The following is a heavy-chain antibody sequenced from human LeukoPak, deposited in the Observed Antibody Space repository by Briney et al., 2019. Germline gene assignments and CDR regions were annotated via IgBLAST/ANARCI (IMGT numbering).Heavy chain of an antibody. D-gene: IGHD3-10*01. CDR2: IKSKTDGETT. J-gene: IGHJ4*02. Sequence: GSLRLSCVDSGFTFTNAWMSWVRQAPGKGLEWIGRIKSKTDGETTNYAEPVRGRFTISRDDSKSAVYLQMNSLKIEDTAVYYCTTDLGTYYHGSQRLIPIDYWGQGTLVTVSS. CDR1: GFTFTNAW. CDR3: TTDLGTYYHGSQRLIPIDY. V-gene: IGHV3-15*01.